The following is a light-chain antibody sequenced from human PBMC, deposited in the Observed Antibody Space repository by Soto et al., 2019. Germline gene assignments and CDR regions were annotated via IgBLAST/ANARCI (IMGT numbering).Light chain of an antibody. V-gene: IGKV3-15*01. CDR3: QHYNNWPPWT. CDR1: QSIGSN. Sequence: DIVMTQSPATLSVSPGVRVTLSCRASQSIGSNLAWYQQKPGQAPRLLIHGASTRATGIPARFSGSGSGTEFTLTINTLQSEDFAVYYCQHYNNWPPWTFGQGTKVDIK. J-gene: IGKJ1*01. CDR2: GAS.